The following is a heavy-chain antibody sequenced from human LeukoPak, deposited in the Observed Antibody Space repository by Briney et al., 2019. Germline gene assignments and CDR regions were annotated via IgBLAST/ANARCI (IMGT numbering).Heavy chain of an antibody. D-gene: IGHD3-22*01. Sequence: ASVKVSCKASGYTFTGYYIHWVRQAPGQGLEWMGWINPNSGGTNYAQKFQGRVTMTRDTSISTAYMELSRLRSDDTAVYYCARLPYYDSSGADYWGQGTLVTVSS. J-gene: IGHJ4*02. CDR3: ARLPYYDSSGADY. CDR2: INPNSGGT. CDR1: GYTFTGYY. V-gene: IGHV1-2*02.